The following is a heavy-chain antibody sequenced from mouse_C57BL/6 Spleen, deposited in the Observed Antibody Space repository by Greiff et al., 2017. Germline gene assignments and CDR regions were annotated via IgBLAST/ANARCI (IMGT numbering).Heavy chain of an antibody. J-gene: IGHJ4*01. Sequence: QVQLQQPGAELVRPGSSVKLSCKASGYTFTSYWMHWVKQMPIQGLEWIGNIDPSDSETHYNQKFKDKATLTVDKSSSTAYMQLSILTSEDSAVYYCARSDAYYAMDYWGKGTSVTVSS. D-gene: IGHD2-3*01. V-gene: IGHV1-52*01. CDR2: IDPSDSET. CDR3: ARSDAYYAMDY. CDR1: GYTFTSYW.